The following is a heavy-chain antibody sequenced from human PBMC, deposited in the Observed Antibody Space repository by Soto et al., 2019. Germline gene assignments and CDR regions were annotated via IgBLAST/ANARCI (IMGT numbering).Heavy chain of an antibody. CDR1: GFTFTSSA. CDR2: IVVGSGNT. V-gene: IGHV1-58*01. CDR3: AAIKHYYDSSGYLEK. D-gene: IGHD3-22*01. J-gene: IGHJ4*02. Sequence: SVKVSCKASGFTFTSSAVQWVRQARGQRLEWIGWIVVGSGNTNYAQKFQERVTITRDMSTSTAYMELSSLRSEDTAVYYCAAIKHYYDSSGYLEKWGQGTLVTGSS.